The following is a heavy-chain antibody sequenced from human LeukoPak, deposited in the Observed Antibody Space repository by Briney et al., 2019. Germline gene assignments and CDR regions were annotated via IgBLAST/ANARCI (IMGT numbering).Heavy chain of an antibody. CDR3: AKYSGNYYYFYYMDV. D-gene: IGHD1-26*01. V-gene: IGHV3-23*01. CDR2: ISDSGGST. J-gene: IGHJ6*03. Sequence: GGSLRLSCAASGFTVSSNYMSWVRQAPGKGLKWVSTISDSGGSTYYADSVKGRFTISRDNSKDTLYLQMNSLRAEDTAIYYCAKYSGNYYYFYYMDVWGKGTTVTVSS. CDR1: GFTVSSNY.